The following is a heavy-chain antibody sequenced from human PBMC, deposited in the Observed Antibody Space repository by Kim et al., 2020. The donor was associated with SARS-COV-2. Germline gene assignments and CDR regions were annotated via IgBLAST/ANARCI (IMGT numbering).Heavy chain of an antibody. CDR2: VDPNDSYT. CDR3: ARGYYDASGVPGY. D-gene: IGHD3-22*01. Sequence: GESLKISCKGSGYSFTNYWISWLRQTPGKGLEWMGWVDPNDSYTRYSASFQGHVTFSTDKSISTDYLQWSSLKASDTAMYYCARGYYDASGVPGYWGQGTLVTVSS. V-gene: IGHV5-10-1*01. J-gene: IGHJ4*02. CDR1: GYSFTNYW.